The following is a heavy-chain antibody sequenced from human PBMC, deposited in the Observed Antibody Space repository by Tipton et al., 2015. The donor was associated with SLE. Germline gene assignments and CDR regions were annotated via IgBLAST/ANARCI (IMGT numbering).Heavy chain of an antibody. J-gene: IGHJ1*01. CDR2: ISSSSSYI. Sequence: SLRLSCAASGFTFSSYSMNWVRQAPGKGLEWVSSISSSSSYIFYADSVKGRFTISRDNAKNSLFLQMNSLRSEDTAVYYCAKDRSIAARFIQNWGQGTLVTVSS. CDR1: GFTFSSYS. D-gene: IGHD6-6*01. V-gene: IGHV3-21*01. CDR3: AKDRSIAARFIQN.